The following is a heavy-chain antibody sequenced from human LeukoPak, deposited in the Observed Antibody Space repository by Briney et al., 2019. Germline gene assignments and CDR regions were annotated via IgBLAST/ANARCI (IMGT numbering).Heavy chain of an antibody. Sequence: PSETLSLTCAVYGGSFSGYYWSWIRQPPGKGLEWIGEINHSGSTNCNPSLKSRVTISVDTSKNQFSLKLSSVTAADTAVYYCARALGGGYNYWGYWGQGTLVTVSS. CDR2: INHSGST. D-gene: IGHD5-24*01. CDR3: ARALGGGYNYWGY. J-gene: IGHJ4*02. CDR1: GGSFSGYY. V-gene: IGHV4-34*01.